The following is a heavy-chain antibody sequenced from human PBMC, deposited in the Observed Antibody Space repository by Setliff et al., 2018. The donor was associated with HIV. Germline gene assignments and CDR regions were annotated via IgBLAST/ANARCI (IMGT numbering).Heavy chain of an antibody. J-gene: IGHJ4*02. V-gene: IGHV5-51*01. D-gene: IGHD6-19*01. CDR3: ATPTTYSSAGY. Sequence: GESLTISCKGSGYSFTTYWIGWVRQMPGKGLEWMGIIYPGDSDTRYSPSFQGRVTISADKSISTAYLQWSRLKASDTATYYCATPTTYSSAGYWGQGTLVTVSS. CDR2: IYPGDSDT. CDR1: GYSFTTYW.